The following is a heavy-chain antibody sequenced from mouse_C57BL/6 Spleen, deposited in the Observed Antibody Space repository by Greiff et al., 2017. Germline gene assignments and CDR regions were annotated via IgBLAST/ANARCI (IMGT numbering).Heavy chain of an antibody. CDR3: TRRGLLPPYAMDY. V-gene: IGHV1-15*01. CDR1: GYTFTDYE. Sequence: VQLQQSGAELVRPGASVTLSCKASGYTFTDYEMHWVKQTPVHGLEWIGAIDPETGGTAYNQKFKGKAILTADKSSSTAYMELRSLTSEDSAVYYCTRRGLLPPYAMDYWGQGTSVTVSS. CDR2: IDPETGGT. D-gene: IGHD2-10*01. J-gene: IGHJ4*01.